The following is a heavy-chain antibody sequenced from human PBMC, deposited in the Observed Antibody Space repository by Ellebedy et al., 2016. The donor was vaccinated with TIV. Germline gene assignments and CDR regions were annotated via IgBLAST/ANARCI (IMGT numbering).Heavy chain of an antibody. CDR2: ISGSGGST. CDR3: ARGGLWFGEYYYMDV. J-gene: IGHJ6*03. D-gene: IGHD3-10*01. V-gene: IGHV3-NL1*01. CDR1: GFTFSSYG. Sequence: GESLKISXAASGFTFSSYGMHWVRQAPGKGLEWVSAISGSGGSTYYADSVKGRFTISRDNSKNTLYLQMNSLRAEDTAVYYCARGGLWFGEYYYMDVWGKGTTVTVSS.